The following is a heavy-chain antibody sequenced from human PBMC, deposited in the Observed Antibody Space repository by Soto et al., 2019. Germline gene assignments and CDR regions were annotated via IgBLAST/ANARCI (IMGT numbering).Heavy chain of an antibody. CDR3: TRGRDIWNYFDC. J-gene: IGHJ4*02. D-gene: IGHD1-20*01. Sequence: PGGSLRLSCAASGFTVSSNYMSWVRQAPGKGLEWVSVIYSGGSTHYADSVRGRFTISRHNSNNTLYLQMNSLRTEDTAMYYCTRGRDIWNYFDCWGQGTLVTVSS. V-gene: IGHV3-53*04. CDR1: GFTVSSNY. CDR2: IYSGGST.